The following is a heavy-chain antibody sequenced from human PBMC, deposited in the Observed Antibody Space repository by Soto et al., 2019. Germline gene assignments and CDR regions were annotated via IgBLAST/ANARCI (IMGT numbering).Heavy chain of an antibody. D-gene: IGHD6-19*01. V-gene: IGHV1-18*01. CDR3: ARDPVAGTYFDY. CDR1: GYTFTTYG. Sequence: QVQLVQSGAEVKKPGASVKVSCKASGYTFTTYGIRWVRQAPGQGLEWMGWINGYNGNTNYAQKLQGRVTMTTDTSTSTAYMALRSLRSDDTAVYYCARDPVAGTYFDYWGQGTLVTVSS. J-gene: IGHJ4*02. CDR2: INGYNGNT.